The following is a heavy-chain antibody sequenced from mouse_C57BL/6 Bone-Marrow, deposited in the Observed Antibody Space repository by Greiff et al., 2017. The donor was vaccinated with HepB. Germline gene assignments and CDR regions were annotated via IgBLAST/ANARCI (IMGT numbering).Heavy chain of an antibody. D-gene: IGHD6-5*01. CDR1: GYTFTDYE. CDR2: IDPETGGT. Sequence: QVQLKESGAELVRPGASVTLSCKASGYTFTDYEMHWVKQTPVHGLEWIGAIDPETGGTAYNQKFKGKAIMTADKSSSTAYMELRSLTSEYSAVPEPYSFAYWGQGTLVTVSA. CDR3: YSFAY. J-gene: IGHJ3*01. V-gene: IGHV1-15*01.